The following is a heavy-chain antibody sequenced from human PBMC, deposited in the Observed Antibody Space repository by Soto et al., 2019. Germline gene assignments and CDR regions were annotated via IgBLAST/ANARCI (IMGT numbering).Heavy chain of an antibody. CDR3: ATDPASSSWYGAFDI. CDR1: GYTLTELS. D-gene: IGHD6-13*01. V-gene: IGHV1-24*01. Sequence: ASVKVSCKVSGYTLTELSMHWVRQAPGKGLEWMGGFDPEDGETIYAQKFQGRVTMTEDTSTDTAYMELSSLRSEDTVVYYCATDPASSSWYGAFDIWGQGTMVTVSS. CDR2: FDPEDGET. J-gene: IGHJ3*02.